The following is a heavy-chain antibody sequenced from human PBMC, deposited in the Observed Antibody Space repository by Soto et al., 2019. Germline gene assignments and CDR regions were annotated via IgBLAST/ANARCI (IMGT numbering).Heavy chain of an antibody. CDR1: GGTFSSYA. V-gene: IGHV1-69*01. CDR3: ATNNRASYHFDC. Sequence: QVQLVQSGAEVKKPGSSVKVSCKAFGGTFSSYAISWVRQAPGQGLEWMGGIIPLFGTTNYAPKFQGRVAITADERARTAYMDLRRLQSEDTAVYYCATNNRASYHFDCWGQGTLVTVSS. D-gene: IGHD3-16*02. J-gene: IGHJ4*02. CDR2: IIPLFGTT.